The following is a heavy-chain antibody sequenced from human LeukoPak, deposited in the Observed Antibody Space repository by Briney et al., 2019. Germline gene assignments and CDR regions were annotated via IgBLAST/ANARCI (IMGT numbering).Heavy chain of an antibody. CDR3: VKGPRPDITVAHTVEN. V-gene: IGHV3-23*01. Sequence: GGSLILSCAASGFIFSNYAMSWVRQVPGRGLEWVSTISSRGDSTYVADSVKGRFTISRDNPKNSLYLQMNTVRAEDTAVYYCVKGPRPDITVAHTVENWGQGTLVTVSS. J-gene: IGHJ4*02. D-gene: IGHD6-19*01. CDR1: GFIFSNYA. CDR2: ISSRGDST.